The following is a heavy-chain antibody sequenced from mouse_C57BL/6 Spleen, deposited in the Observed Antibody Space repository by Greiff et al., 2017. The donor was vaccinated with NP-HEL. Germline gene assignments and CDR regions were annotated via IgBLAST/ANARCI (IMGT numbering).Heavy chain of an antibody. CDR3: ARSHYYGSSLYAMDY. D-gene: IGHD1-1*01. CDR2: IYPRDGST. Sequence: VKLVESGPELVKPGASVKLSCKASGYTFTSYDINWVKQRPGQGLEWIGWIYPRDGSTKYNEKFKGKATLTVDTSSSTAYMELHSLTSEDSAVYFCARSHYYGSSLYAMDYWGQGTSVTVSS. J-gene: IGHJ4*01. V-gene: IGHV1-85*01. CDR1: GYTFTSYD.